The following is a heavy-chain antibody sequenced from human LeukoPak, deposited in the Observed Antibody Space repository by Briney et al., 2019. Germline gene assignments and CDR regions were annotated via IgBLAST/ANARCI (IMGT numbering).Heavy chain of an antibody. CDR1: GFTFSSYS. CDR2: ISSSSSYT. Sequence: GGSLSLSCAASGFTFSSYSMNWVRQAPGKGLEWGSSISSSSSYTYYADSVKGRFTISRDNAKNSLYLHMNSLRAEDTAVYYCARGRDGYKSDYWGQGTLVTVSS. CDR3: ARGRDGYKSDY. J-gene: IGHJ4*02. V-gene: IGHV3-21*01. D-gene: IGHD5-24*01.